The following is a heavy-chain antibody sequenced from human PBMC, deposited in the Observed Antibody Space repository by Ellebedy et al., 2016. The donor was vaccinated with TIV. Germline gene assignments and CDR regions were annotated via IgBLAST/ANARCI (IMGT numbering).Heavy chain of an antibody. D-gene: IGHD2-15*01. CDR1: GFTFSSYG. CDR2: ISYDGSNK. J-gene: IGHJ4*02. CDR3: ARATVGFDY. V-gene: IGHV3-30*03. Sequence: GESLKISCAASGFTFSSYGMHWVRQAPGKGLEWVAVISYDGSNKYYADSVKGRFTISRDNSKNTLYLQMNSLRAEDTAVYYCARATVGFDYWGQGTLVTVSS.